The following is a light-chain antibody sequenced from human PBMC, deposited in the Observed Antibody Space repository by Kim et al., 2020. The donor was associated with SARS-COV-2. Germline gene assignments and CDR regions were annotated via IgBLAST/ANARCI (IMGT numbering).Light chain of an antibody. Sequence: GDRVTITCRASQSMSGWLAWYQLKPGKAHILLIYKASTLASGVSSRFSGSGSGTEFTLSISSLQPDDVATYYCKHYDSYPLTFGGGTKVDIK. CDR3: KHYDSYPLT. CDR2: KAS. CDR1: QSMSGW. V-gene: IGKV1-5*03. J-gene: IGKJ4*01.